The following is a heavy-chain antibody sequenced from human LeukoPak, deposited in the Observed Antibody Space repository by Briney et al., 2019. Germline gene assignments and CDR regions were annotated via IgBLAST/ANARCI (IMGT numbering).Heavy chain of an antibody. CDR1: GFTFDDYA. Sequence: GGSLRLSCAASGFTFDDYAMHWVRQAPGKGLEWVSGISWNSGSIGYADSVKGRFTISRDNAKNSLYLRMNSLRAEDTALYYCAKATYYDFWSGYPPPFYFDYWGQGTLVTVSS. CDR3: AKATYYDFWSGYPPPFYFDY. J-gene: IGHJ4*02. CDR2: ISWNSGSI. D-gene: IGHD3-3*01. V-gene: IGHV3-9*01.